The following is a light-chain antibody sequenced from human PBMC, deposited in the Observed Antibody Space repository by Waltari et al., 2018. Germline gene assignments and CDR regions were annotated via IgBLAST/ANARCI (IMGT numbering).Light chain of an antibody. J-gene: IGKJ1*01. CDR1: PSLSNW. CDR3: QQYRNLWT. V-gene: IGKV1-5*03. Sequence: DIQMTQSPSTLSASVADRVTITCRASPSLSNWLAWYQQKPGKAPKVLIYKASTLESGVPSRFSGSGSGTEFTLTISSLQPDDFATYYCQQYRNLWTFGQGTKVEIK. CDR2: KAS.